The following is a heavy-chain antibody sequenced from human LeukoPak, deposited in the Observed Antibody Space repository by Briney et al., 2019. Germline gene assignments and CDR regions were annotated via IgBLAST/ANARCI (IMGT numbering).Heavy chain of an antibody. CDR1: GGTFSSYA. D-gene: IGHD3-10*01. J-gene: IGHJ4*02. V-gene: IGHV1-69*13. CDR3: ARSPPSITMVRGVIPSFLDDY. CDR2: IIPIFGTA. Sequence: PKASVKVSCKASGGTFSSYAISWVRQAPGQGLEWMGGIIPIFGTANYAQKFQGRVTITADESTSTAYMELRSLRSDDTAVYYCARSPPSITMVRGVIPSFLDDYWGQGTLVTVSS.